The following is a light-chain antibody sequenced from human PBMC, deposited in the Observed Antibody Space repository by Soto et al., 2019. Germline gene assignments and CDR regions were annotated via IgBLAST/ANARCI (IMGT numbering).Light chain of an antibody. CDR3: QHYNSYSEA. CDR2: KAS. CDR1: QTISSW. Sequence: DIQMTQSPSTLSGSVGDRVTITCRASQTISSWLAWYQQKPGKAPKLLIYKASTLKSGVPSRFSGSGSGTEFTLTLSRLQPDDFATYYCQHYNSYSEAFGQGTKVEL. J-gene: IGKJ1*01. V-gene: IGKV1-5*03.